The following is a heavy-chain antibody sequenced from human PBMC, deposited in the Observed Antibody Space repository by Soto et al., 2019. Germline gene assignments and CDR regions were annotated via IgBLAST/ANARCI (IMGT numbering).Heavy chain of an antibody. D-gene: IGHD6-19*01. CDR3: AKGSRSSGWYTDY. CDR1: GFTFSSYD. CDR2: ISGRGGST. Sequence: EVQLLESGGGLVQPGGSLRLSCAASGFTFSSYDMSWVRQAPGKGLEWVSDISGRGGSTYYADSVKGRFTISRDNSENTVYLQMNSLRAEDTAVYYCAKGSRSSGWYTDYWGQGTLVTVSS. V-gene: IGHV3-23*01. J-gene: IGHJ4*02.